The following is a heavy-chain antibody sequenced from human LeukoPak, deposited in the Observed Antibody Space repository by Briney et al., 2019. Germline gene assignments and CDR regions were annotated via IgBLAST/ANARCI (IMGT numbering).Heavy chain of an antibody. D-gene: IGHD3-10*01. J-gene: IGHJ4*02. Sequence: SETLSLTCAVYGGSFSGYYWSWIRQPPGKGLEWNGEINHSGSTNYNPSLKSRVTISVDTSKNQFSLKLSSVTAADTAVYYCARVGTYGSGSYLSWLDYWGQGTLVTVSS. CDR2: INHSGST. V-gene: IGHV4-34*01. CDR3: ARVGTYGSGSYLSWLDY. CDR1: GGSFSGYY.